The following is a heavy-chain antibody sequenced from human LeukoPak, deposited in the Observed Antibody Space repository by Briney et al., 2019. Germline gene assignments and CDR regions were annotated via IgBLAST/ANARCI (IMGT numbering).Heavy chain of an antibody. CDR2: INHSGST. D-gene: IGHD6-19*01. V-gene: IGHV4-34*01. Sequence: SETLSLTCAVYGGSFSGYYWSWIRQPSGKGLEWIGEINHSGSTNYNPSLKSRVTISVDTSKNQFSLKLSSVTAADTAVYYCARGSNSSGWYPEYFDYWGQGTLATVSS. CDR3: ARGSNSSGWYPEYFDY. J-gene: IGHJ4*02. CDR1: GGSFSGYY.